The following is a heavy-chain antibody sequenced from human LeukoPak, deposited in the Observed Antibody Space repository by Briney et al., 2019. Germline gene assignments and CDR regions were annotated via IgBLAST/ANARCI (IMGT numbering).Heavy chain of an antibody. Sequence: GGSLRLSCAASGFTFSSYWMSWVRQAPGKGLEWVAVISYDGSNKYYADSVKGRFTISRDNSKNTLYLQMNSLRAEDTAVYYCARVEVRYCSSTSCYYWYFDLWGRGTLVTVSS. CDR3: ARVEVRYCSSTSCYYWYFDL. J-gene: IGHJ2*01. V-gene: IGHV3-30-3*01. CDR1: GFTFSSYW. CDR2: ISYDGSNK. D-gene: IGHD2-2*01.